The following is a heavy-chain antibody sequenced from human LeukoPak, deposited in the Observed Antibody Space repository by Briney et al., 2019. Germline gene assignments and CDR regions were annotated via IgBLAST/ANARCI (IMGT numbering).Heavy chain of an antibody. CDR1: GFTFSNYW. V-gene: IGHV3-74*01. D-gene: IGHD1-26*01. CDR2: IYSDGIST. Sequence: GGSLRLSCAASGFTFSNYWMHWVRQPPGKGLVWVSLIYSDGISTYYADSVKGRFTISRDNAKNTLYLQMNSQRAEDTAVYYCARAVGATTFDYWGQGTLVTVSS. J-gene: IGHJ4*02. CDR3: ARAVGATTFDY.